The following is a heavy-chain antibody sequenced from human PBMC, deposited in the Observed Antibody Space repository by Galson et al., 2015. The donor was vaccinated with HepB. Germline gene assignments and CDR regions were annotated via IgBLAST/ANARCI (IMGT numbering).Heavy chain of an antibody. J-gene: IGHJ4*02. CDR3: AKDRGYSNSWSPNFDY. V-gene: IGHV3-9*01. CDR1: GFTFDDYA. D-gene: IGHD6-13*01. Sequence: SLRLSCAASGFTFDDYAMHWVRQAPGKGLEWVSGISWNSGSIGYADSVKGRFTISRDNAKNSLYLQMNSLRAEDTALYYCAKDRGYSNSWSPNFDYWGQGTLVTVSS. CDR2: ISWNSGSI.